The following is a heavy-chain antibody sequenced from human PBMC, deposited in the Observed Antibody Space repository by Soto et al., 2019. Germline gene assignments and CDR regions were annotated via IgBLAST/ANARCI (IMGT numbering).Heavy chain of an antibody. Sequence: GGSLRLSCAASGFTFSSYGMHWVRQAPGKGLEWVAVIWYDGSNKYYADSVKGRFTISRDNSKNTLYLQMNSLRAEDTAVYYCARDKRAALFLFDYWGQGTLVTVSS. V-gene: IGHV3-33*01. CDR2: IWYDGSNK. CDR3: ARDKRAALFLFDY. CDR1: GFTFSSYG. J-gene: IGHJ4*02. D-gene: IGHD6-6*01.